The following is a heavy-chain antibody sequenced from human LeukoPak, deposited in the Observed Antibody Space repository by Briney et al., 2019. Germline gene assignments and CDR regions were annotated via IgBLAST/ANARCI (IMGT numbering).Heavy chain of an antibody. CDR2: ISSNGGST. CDR3: ARDKAWGSSCPELMDV. D-gene: IGHD6-13*01. J-gene: IGHJ6*03. Sequence: GGSLRLSCAASGCTFSSYAMHWVRQAPGKGLEYVSAISSNGGSTYYSNSVKGRFTISRVNSKNKLYLQMCSLRAEDMAVYYCARDKAWGSSCPELMDVWGKGTTVTVSS. CDR1: GCTFSSYA. V-gene: IGHV3-64*01.